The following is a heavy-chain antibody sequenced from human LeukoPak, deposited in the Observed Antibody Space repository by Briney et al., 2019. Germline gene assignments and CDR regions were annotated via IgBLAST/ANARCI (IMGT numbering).Heavy chain of an antibody. CDR3: ARHSGVQLWNPNWFDP. V-gene: IGHV4-4*07. CDR2: IYTSGST. D-gene: IGHD5-18*01. J-gene: IGHJ5*02. CDR1: GASISSYY. Sequence: SETLSLTCTVSGASISSYYWTWIRQPAGKGLEWIGRIYTSGSTNYNPSLKSRVTISVDTSKNQFSLKLSSVTAADTAVYYCARHSGVQLWNPNWFDPWGQGTLVTVSS.